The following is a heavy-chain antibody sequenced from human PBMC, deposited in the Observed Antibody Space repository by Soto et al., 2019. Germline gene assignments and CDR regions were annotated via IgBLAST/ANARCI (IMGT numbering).Heavy chain of an antibody. CDR3: AREVPGRDGSG. CDR2: IIPIFGTA. D-gene: IGHD2-15*01. Sequence: GASVKVSCKASGGTFSSYAISWVRQAPGQGLEWMGGIIPIFGTANYAQKFQGRVTITADESTSTAYMELSSMRSEDTAVYYCAREVPGRDGSGWGQGTLVTVSS. CDR1: GGTFSSYA. J-gene: IGHJ4*02. V-gene: IGHV1-69*13.